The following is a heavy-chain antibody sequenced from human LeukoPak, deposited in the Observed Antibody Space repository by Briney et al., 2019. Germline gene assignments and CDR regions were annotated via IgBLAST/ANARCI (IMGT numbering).Heavy chain of an antibody. CDR1: GGSISSSSYY. D-gene: IGHD1/OR15-1a*01. CDR3: ARGTEAFDI. J-gene: IGHJ3*02. CDR2: IYYSGST. Sequence: PSETLSLTCTVSGGSISSSSYYWGWIRQPPGKGLEWIGSIYYSGSTYYNPSLKSRVTISVDTSKNQFSLKLSSVTAADTAVYYCARGTEAFDIWGQGTMVTVSS. V-gene: IGHV4-39*07.